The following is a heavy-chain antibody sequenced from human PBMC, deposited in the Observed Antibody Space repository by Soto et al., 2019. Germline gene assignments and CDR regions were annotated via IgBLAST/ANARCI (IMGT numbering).Heavy chain of an antibody. CDR1: GFTFSSSG. CDR2: ISYDGSNK. J-gene: IGHJ4*02. CDR3: AKEFHSWYYFDY. V-gene: IGHV3-30*18. Sequence: GGSLRLSCAASGFTFSSSGMHWVRQAPGKGLEWVAVISYDGSNKFYADSVKGRFTISRDNFRNTLYLQMNSLRAEDTAVYYCAKEFHSWYYFDYWGQGTLVTVSS. D-gene: IGHD6-13*01.